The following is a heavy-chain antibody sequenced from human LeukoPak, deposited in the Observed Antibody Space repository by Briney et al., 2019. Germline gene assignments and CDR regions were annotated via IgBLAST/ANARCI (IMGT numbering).Heavy chain of an antibody. CDR3: ARGTQLGDYSMVPYY. J-gene: IGHJ4*02. CDR2: IYYSGST. V-gene: IGHV4-39*01. D-gene: IGHD4-4*01. Sequence: PSETLSLTCTVSGGSISSSSYYWGWIRQPPGKGLEWIGSIYYSGSTYYNPSLKSRVTISVDTSKDQFSLKLSSVTAADTAVYYCARGTQLGDYSMVPYYWGQGTLVTVSS. CDR1: GGSISSSSYY.